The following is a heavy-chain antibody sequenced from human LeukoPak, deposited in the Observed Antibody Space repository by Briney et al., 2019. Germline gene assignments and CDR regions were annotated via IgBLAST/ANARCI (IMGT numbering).Heavy chain of an antibody. D-gene: IGHD3-10*01. CDR2: FYTSGTP. J-gene: IGHJ4*02. CDR1: GGSISRGSYF. Sequence: PSETLSLTCTVSGGSISRGSYFWSWIRQPAGKGLEWIGRFYTSGTPNYNPSLKSRVTISVDTSRNQFSLKLSSVTAADTAVYYCARDGFGDFIFDYWGQGTLVTVSS. CDR3: ARDGFGDFIFDY. V-gene: IGHV4-61*02.